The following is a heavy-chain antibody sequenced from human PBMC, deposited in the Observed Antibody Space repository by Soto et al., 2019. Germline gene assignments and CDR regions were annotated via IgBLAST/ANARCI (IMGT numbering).Heavy chain of an antibody. CDR3: ASGIQLGILYYFDY. J-gene: IGHJ4*02. CDR1: GGSISNYY. D-gene: IGHD2-15*01. V-gene: IGHV4-59*01. Sequence: SETLSLTCTVSGGSISNYYWSWVRQPPGKGLEWIGYIYDSGSTNYNPSLKSRVTISVDTSKNQFSLRLTSVTAADTAVYYCASGIQLGILYYFDYWGQGTLVTVSS. CDR2: IYDSGST.